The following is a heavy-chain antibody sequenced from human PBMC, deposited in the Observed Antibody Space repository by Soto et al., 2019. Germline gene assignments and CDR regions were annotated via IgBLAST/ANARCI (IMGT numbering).Heavy chain of an antibody. D-gene: IGHD6-19*01. Sequence: SETLSLTCAVVGDSLRGQSWNWIRQSPGKGLEWIGELDQSGGTNYNPSLKSRAIISDDTPKNQFSLTLTSVTAADTAVYYCAREDSYGWSGKSLDVWGQGPTVTVSS. CDR3: AREDSYGWSGKSLDV. V-gene: IGHV4-34*01. CDR2: LDQSGGT. CDR1: GDSLRGQS. J-gene: IGHJ6*02.